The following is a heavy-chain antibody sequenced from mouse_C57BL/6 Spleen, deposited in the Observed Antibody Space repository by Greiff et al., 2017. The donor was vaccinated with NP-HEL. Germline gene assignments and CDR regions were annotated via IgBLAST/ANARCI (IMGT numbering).Heavy chain of an antibody. CDR1: GFTFSDYG. Sequence: DVMLVESGGGLVKPGGSLKLSCAASGFTFSDYGMHWVRQAPEKGLEWVAYISSGSSTIYYADTVKGRFTISRDNAKNTLFLQMTSLRSEDTAMYYCARPGLRRDYYAMDYWGQGTSVTVSS. J-gene: IGHJ4*01. D-gene: IGHD2-4*01. CDR2: ISSGSSTI. V-gene: IGHV5-17*01. CDR3: ARPGLRRDYYAMDY.